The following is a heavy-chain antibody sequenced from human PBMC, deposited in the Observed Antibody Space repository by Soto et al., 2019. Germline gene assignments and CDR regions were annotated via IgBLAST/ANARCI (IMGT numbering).Heavy chain of an antibody. CDR1: GGSISSYY. J-gene: IGHJ5*02. V-gene: IGHV4-59*08. D-gene: IGHD2-15*01. CDR3: ARSVTVAVNLFVP. CDR2: IYYSGIT. Sequence: SETLSLTCTVSGGSISSYYWSWIRQPPRKELEWIRYIYYSGITNYNPSLKSRVTISVDTSKNQFSLKLSSVTAAYTAVYYCARSVTVAVNLFVPWGQGTLGTVSS.